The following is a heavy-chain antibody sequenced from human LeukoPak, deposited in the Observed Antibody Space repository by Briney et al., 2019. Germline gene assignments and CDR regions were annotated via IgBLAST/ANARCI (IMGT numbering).Heavy chain of an antibody. D-gene: IGHD3-10*01. J-gene: IGHJ4*02. CDR1: GFTFSSYG. V-gene: IGHV3-23*01. Sequence: QTGGSLRLSCAASGFTFSSYGMQWVRQAPGKGLEWVSAISGSGGSTYYADFVKGRFTISRDNSKNTLYLQMNSLRAEDTAVHYCAKALESNTMVRGAPGVDYWGQGTLVTVSS. CDR3: AKALESNTMVRGAPGVDY. CDR2: ISGSGGST.